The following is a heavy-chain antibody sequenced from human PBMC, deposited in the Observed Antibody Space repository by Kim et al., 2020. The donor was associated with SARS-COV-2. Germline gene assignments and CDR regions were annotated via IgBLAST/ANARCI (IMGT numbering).Heavy chain of an antibody. J-gene: IGHJ4*02. CDR3: ARGAVSSFDY. CDR1: GDSVSSNSVA. V-gene: IGHV6-1*01. Sequence: SHTLSLTCAITGDSVSSNSVAWNWIRQSPSRGLEWLGRTYYRSKWYNDYAVSVRSRITINPDTSKNQFSLQLNFVTLEDTAVYYCARGAVSSFDYWGQGTLVTVSS. CDR2: TYYRSKWYN.